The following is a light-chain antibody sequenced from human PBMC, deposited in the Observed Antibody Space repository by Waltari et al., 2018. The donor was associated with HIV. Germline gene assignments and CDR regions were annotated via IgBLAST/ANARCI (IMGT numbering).Light chain of an antibody. CDR3: QQAASFPHT. J-gene: IGKJ4*01. Sequence: DIQMTQSPSYMSALVGDSVSINCRANQSIDSFLAWYQQKPGEAPKLLIYSASRLENGVASRFFAFGSGTDFTFTITGLQTEDFATYYCQQAASFPHTFGGGTKV. CDR2: SAS. CDR1: QSIDSF. V-gene: IGKV1-12*01.